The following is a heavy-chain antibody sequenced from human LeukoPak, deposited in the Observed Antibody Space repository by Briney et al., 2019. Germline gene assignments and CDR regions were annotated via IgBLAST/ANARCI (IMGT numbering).Heavy chain of an antibody. Sequence: PSETLSLTCTVSGDSINNNNYYWGWIRQPPGKGLEWIGNIYYNGRTYYSPSLKSRGTISVDTSNNQFSLKLNSVTAADTAVCYCARITDRTIFGEIMHGFDVWGQGTPVTVSS. J-gene: IGHJ3*01. CDR1: GDSINNNNYY. CDR3: ARITDRTIFGEIMHGFDV. V-gene: IGHV4-39*01. D-gene: IGHD3-3*01. CDR2: IYYNGRT.